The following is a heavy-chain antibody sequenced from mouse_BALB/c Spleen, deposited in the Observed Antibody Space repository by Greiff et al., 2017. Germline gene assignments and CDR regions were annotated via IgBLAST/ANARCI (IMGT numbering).Heavy chain of an antibody. V-gene: IGHV5-12-1*01. D-gene: IGHD3-3*01. Sequence: EVMLVASGGGLVKPGGSLKLSCAASGFAFSSYDMSWVRQTPEKRLEWVAYISSGGGSTYYPDTVKGRFTISRDNAKNTLYLQMSSLKSEDTAMYYCARRDSGPFACWGQGTLVTVSA. CDR1: GFAFSSYD. CDR3: ARRDSGPFAC. J-gene: IGHJ3*01. CDR2: ISSGGGST.